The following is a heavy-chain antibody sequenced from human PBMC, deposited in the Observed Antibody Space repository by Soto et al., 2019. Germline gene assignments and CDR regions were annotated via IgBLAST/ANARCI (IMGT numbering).Heavy chain of an antibody. CDR3: ARHRGFGSRSYIDH. J-gene: IGHJ5*02. Sequence: GESLKISCKGSGYSFAGYWITWVRQKPGKGLEWMGRIDPSDSQTYYSPSFRGHVTISVTKSITTVFLQWSSLRASDTAMYYCARHRGFGSRSYIDHWGQGTLVTVSS. CDR1: GYSFAGYW. D-gene: IGHD3-10*01. V-gene: IGHV5-10-1*01. CDR2: IDPSDSQT.